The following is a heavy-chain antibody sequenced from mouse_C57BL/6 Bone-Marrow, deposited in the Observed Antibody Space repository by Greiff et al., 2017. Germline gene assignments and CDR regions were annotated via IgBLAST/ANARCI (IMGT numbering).Heavy chain of an antibody. J-gene: IGHJ4*01. CDR2: INPSNGGT. CDR3: ARGGYYVPYYYAMDY. V-gene: IGHV1-53*01. Sequence: VKLQQPGTELVKPGASVKLSCKASGYTFTSYWMHWVKQRPGQGLEWIGNINPSNGGTNYNEKFKSKATLTVDKSSSTAYMQLSSLTSEHSAVYYCARGGYYVPYYYAMDYWGQGTSVTVSS. D-gene: IGHD2-3*01. CDR1: GYTFTSYW.